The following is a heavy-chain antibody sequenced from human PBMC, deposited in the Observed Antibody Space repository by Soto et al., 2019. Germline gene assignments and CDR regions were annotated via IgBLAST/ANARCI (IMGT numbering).Heavy chain of an antibody. D-gene: IGHD4-17*01. V-gene: IGHV1-46*01. J-gene: IGHJ4*02. CDR1: ADTFTSYY. CDR3: ARDYGDYQFDY. CDR2: INPNGGST. Sequence: GASVKVSCKAPADTFTSYYIHWVRQAPGHGLEWMGIINPNGGSTRFAQTFQGRITMTTDTSKNQFSLKLASVTAADTAVYYCARDYGDYQFDYWGQGTLVTVSS.